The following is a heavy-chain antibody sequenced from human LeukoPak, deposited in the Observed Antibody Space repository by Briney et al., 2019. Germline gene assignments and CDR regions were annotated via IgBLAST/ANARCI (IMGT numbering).Heavy chain of an antibody. CDR1: GGTFSSYA. CDR2: IIPIFGTA. Sequence: GASVTVSCKASGGTFSSYAISWVRQAPGQGLEWMGRIIPIFGTANYAQRFQGRVTITTDESTSTAYMELSSLRSEDTAVYYCARDRGQLWLLYFDYWGQGTLVTVSS. J-gene: IGHJ4*02. CDR3: ARDRGQLWLLYFDY. D-gene: IGHD5-18*01. V-gene: IGHV1-69*05.